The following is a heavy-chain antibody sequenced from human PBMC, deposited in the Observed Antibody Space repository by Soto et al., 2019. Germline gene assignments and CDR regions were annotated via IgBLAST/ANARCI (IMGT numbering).Heavy chain of an antibody. CDR2: ISGSGGST. D-gene: IGHD3-22*01. CDR3: AKGTAMILVVITHPFDY. CDR1: GFTFSSYA. J-gene: IGHJ4*02. V-gene: IGHV3-23*01. Sequence: GGSLRLSCAASGFTFSSYAMSWVRQAPGKGLEWVSAISGSGGSTYYADSVKGRFTISRDNSKNTLYLQMNSLRAEDTAVYYCAKGTAMILVVITHPFDYCGQGTLVTVSS.